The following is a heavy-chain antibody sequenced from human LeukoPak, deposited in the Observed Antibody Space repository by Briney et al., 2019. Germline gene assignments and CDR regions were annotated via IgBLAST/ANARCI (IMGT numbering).Heavy chain of an antibody. D-gene: IGHD3-10*01. CDR1: GYTFTSYA. Sequence: ASVKVSCKASGYTFTSYAMNWVRQAPGQGLEWMGWINTNTGNPTYAQGLTGRFVFSLDTSVSTAYLQISSLKAEDTAVYYCARDRPYYYGSGSKRPNWFDPWGQGTLVTVSS. CDR2: INTNTGNP. CDR3: ARDRPYYYGSGSKRPNWFDP. J-gene: IGHJ5*02. V-gene: IGHV7-4-1*02.